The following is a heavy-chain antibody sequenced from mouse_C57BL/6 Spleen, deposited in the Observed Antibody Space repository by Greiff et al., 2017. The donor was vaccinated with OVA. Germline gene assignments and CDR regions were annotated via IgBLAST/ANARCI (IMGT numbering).Heavy chain of an antibody. CDR2: IRNTANGYTT. Sequence: EVHLVESGGGLVQPGGSLSLSCAASGFTFTDYYMSWVRQPPGTALEWLGFIRNTANGYTTEYSASVKGRFTISRDNSQRILYLQMNALRAEDSATYYCARCHYDYDWYFDVWGTGTTGTVSS. CDR1: GFTFTDYY. V-gene: IGHV7-3*01. CDR3: ARCHYDYDWYFDV. J-gene: IGHJ1*03. D-gene: IGHD2-4*01.